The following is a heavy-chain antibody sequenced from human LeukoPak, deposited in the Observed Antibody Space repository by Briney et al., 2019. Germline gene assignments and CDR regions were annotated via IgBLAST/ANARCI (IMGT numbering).Heavy chain of an antibody. Sequence: SVNVSCKASGGTFSSYAISWVRQAPGQGLEWMGGIIPIFGTANYAQKFQGRVTITADKSTSTAYMELSSLRSEDTAVYYCARARGYSYGTFDYWGQGTLVTVSS. V-gene: IGHV1-69*06. CDR1: GGTFSSYA. CDR2: IIPIFGTA. D-gene: IGHD5-18*01. CDR3: ARARGYSYGTFDY. J-gene: IGHJ4*02.